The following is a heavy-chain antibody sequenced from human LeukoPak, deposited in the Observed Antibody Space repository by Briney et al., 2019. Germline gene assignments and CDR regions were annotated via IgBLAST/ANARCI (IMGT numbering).Heavy chain of an antibody. CDR1: GFTFSSYS. J-gene: IGHJ6*02. CDR3: ARDRDKGVETYYYYGMDV. V-gene: IGHV3-21*01. Sequence: GGSLRLSCAASGFTFSSYSMNWVRQAPGKGPEWVSSISSSSSYIYYADSVKGRFTISRDNAKNPLYLQMNSLRAEDTAVYYCARDRDKGVETYYYYGMDVWGQGTTVTVSS. D-gene: IGHD3-3*01. CDR2: ISSSSSYI.